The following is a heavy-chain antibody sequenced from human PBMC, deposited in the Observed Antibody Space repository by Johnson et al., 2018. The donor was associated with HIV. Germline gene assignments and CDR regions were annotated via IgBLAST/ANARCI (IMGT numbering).Heavy chain of an antibody. V-gene: IGHV3-7*01. Sequence: VQLVESGGGLVQPGGSLRLSCAASGFTFSSYWMSWVRQAPGKGLEWVANIKQDGSEKYYVDSVKGRFTISRDNAKNSLYLQMNSLRAEDTAVYYCARATYSGSWVGSFDIWGQGTMVTVSS. CDR1: GFTFSSYW. J-gene: IGHJ3*02. D-gene: IGHD6-13*01. CDR3: ARATYSGSWVGSFDI. CDR2: IKQDGSEK.